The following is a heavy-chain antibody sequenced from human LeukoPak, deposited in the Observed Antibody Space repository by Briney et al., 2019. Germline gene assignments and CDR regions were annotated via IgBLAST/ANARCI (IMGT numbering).Heavy chain of an antibody. CDR1: GGSISSSSYY. J-gene: IGHJ4*02. Sequence: ETLSLTCTVSGGSISSSSYYWGWIRQPPGKGLEWVSAISGSGGSTYYADSVKGRFTISRDNSKNTLYLQMNSLRAEDTAVYYCAKDSDPTYYDILTGYLDWGQGTLVTVSS. CDR2: ISGSGGST. D-gene: IGHD3-9*01. CDR3: AKDSDPTYYDILTGYLD. V-gene: IGHV3-23*01.